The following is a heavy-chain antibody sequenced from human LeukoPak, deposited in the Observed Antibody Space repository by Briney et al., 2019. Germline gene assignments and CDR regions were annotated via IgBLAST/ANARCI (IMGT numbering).Heavy chain of an antibody. D-gene: IGHD4-17*01. CDR2: INPNSGGT. Sequence: ASVKVSCKAYAYIFTSYYIHCVRQDPGQGLEWMGWINPNSGGTNYEQKFQGRVTMTRDTSISTAYMQLSGLRSDDTAVYYCARDLASSLWATVTYYYYMDVWGKGTTVTVSS. J-gene: IGHJ6*03. CDR3: ARDLASSLWATVTYYYYMDV. V-gene: IGHV1-2*02. CDR1: AYIFTSYY.